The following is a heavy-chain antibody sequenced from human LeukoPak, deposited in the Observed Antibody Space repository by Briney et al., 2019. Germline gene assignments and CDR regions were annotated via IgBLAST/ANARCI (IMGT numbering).Heavy chain of an antibody. CDR3: ARDGRPLDY. J-gene: IGHJ4*02. V-gene: IGHV3-7*03. Sequence: PGGSLRLSGVDSGTTCSRYWRSWVRQAPGKGLEWVANIKQDGGEKYYVDSVKGRFTISRDNAKNSLYLQMNSLRVEDTAVYYCARDGRPLDYWGQGTLVTVSS. CDR1: GTTCSRYW. CDR2: IKQDGGEK.